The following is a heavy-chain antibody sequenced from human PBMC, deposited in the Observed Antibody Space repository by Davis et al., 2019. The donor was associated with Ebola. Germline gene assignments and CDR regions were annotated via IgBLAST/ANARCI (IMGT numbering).Heavy chain of an antibody. J-gene: IGHJ6*04. V-gene: IGHV3-30*18. CDR1: GFTFSSYG. CDR2: ISYDGSNK. CDR3: AKDWGYSGYEPLDV. Sequence: PGGSLRLSCAASGFTFSSYGMHWVRQAPGKGLEWVAVISYDGSNKYYADSVKGRFTISRDNSKNTLYLQMNSLRAEDTAVYYCAKDWGYSGYEPLDVWGKGTTVTVSS. D-gene: IGHD5-12*01.